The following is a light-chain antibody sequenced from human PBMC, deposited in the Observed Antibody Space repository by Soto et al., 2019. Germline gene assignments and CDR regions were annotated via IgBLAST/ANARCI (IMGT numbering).Light chain of an antibody. CDR2: DAS. Sequence: EIVLTQSPGTLSLSPGERATLSCRASQSVSSSYLAWYQQKPGQAPRLLIYDASSRATGIPDRFSGSGSGKDVTLTISRLEPEDFAGYYCQQYGSSSMWTFGQGTKVEIK. V-gene: IGKV3-20*01. CDR3: QQYGSSSMWT. J-gene: IGKJ1*01. CDR1: QSVSSSY.